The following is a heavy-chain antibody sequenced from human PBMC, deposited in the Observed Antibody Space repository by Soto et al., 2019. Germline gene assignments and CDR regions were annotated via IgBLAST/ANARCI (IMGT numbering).Heavy chain of an antibody. J-gene: IGHJ4*02. Sequence: QVQLVESGGGVVQPGRSLRLSCAASGFTFTTYAMHWVRQAPGKGLEWVAVISFDGSHKYYADSVKGRFTISRDNSKNTLYLQMNSLRAEDTAVYFCAKDREYYGDYRTYFDYWGQGALVTVSS. V-gene: IGHV3-30*18. CDR2: ISFDGSHK. D-gene: IGHD4-17*01. CDR3: AKDREYYGDYRTYFDY. CDR1: GFTFTTYA.